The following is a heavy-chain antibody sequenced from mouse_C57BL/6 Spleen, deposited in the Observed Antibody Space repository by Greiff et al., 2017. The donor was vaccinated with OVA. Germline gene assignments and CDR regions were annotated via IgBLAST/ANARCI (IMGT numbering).Heavy chain of an antibody. CDR3: ARESYYYGSSPFDY. J-gene: IGHJ2*01. CDR1: GFTFSDYY. CDR2: INYDGSST. D-gene: IGHD1-1*01. V-gene: IGHV5-16*01. Sequence: EVKLMESEGGLVQPGSSMKLSCTASGFTFSDYYMAWVRQVPEKGLEWVANINYDGSSTYYLDSLKSRFIISRDNAKNILYLQMSSLKSEDTATYYCARESYYYGSSPFDYWGQGTTLTVSS.